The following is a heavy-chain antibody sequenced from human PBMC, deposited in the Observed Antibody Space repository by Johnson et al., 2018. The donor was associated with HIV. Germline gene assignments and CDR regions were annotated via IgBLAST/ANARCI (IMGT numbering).Heavy chain of an antibody. CDR3: ARDQGYPEPAFDI. CDR1: GFTFSNYW. V-gene: IGHV3-7*01. Sequence: VQLVEAGGGLVQPGGSLRLSCAASGFTFSNYWMSWVRQAPGKGLEWVANIKQDGSEKYYVDSVKGRFTISRDNAKNSLYLQMNSLRAEDTAVYYCARDQGYPEPAFDIWGQGTMVTVSS. D-gene: IGHD1-14*01. CDR2: IKQDGSEK. J-gene: IGHJ3*02.